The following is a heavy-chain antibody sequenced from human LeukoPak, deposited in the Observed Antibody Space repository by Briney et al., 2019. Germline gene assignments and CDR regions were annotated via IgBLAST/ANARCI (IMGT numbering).Heavy chain of an antibody. V-gene: IGHV1-2*06. J-gene: IGHJ6*03. CDR1: GYTFTDYY. D-gene: IGHD6-13*01. CDR2: INPNSGGT. CDR3: ARERGSSWRYYYMDV. Sequence: ASVKVSCXASGYTFTDYYMHWVRQARGQGLEWMGRINPNSGGTNYAQKFQGRVTMTRDTSISTAYMELSRLRSDDTAVYYCARERGSSWRYYYMDVWGKGTTVTVSS.